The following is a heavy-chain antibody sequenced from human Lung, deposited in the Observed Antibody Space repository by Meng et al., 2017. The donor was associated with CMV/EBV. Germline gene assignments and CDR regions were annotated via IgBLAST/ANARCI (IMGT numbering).Heavy chain of an antibody. CDR3: ARAQDTTSADYYNYGIDV. Sequence: ASVKVSCKASEYFFTGHFVHWVRQAPGQGLEWMGWINPNSGGTKYTQKFQGRVTMTRDTSISTVYMELSGLRSDDTAMYYCARAQDTTSADYYNYGIDVWGQGTTVTVSS. CDR1: EYFFTGHF. CDR2: INPNSGGT. D-gene: IGHD1-14*01. J-gene: IGHJ6*02. V-gene: IGHV1-2*02.